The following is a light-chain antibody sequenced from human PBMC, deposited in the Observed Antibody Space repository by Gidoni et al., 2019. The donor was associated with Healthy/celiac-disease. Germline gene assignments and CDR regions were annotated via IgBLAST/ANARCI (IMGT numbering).Light chain of an antibody. CDR3: QQSYSTPPWT. V-gene: IGKV1-39*01. CDR2: AAS. CDR1: QSISSY. Sequence: GDRVPITCLASQSISSYLNCYQQKPGTAPKLLIYAASNLQSGVPSRFSGSGSGTDFTLTISSLQPEDFATYYCQQSYSTPPWTFGQGTKVEIK. J-gene: IGKJ1*01.